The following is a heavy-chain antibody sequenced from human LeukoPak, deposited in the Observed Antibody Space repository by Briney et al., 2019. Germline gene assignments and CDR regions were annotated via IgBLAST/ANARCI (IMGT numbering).Heavy chain of an antibody. D-gene: IGHD1-7*01. J-gene: IGHJ5*02. Sequence: GGSLRLSCAASGFSFSNYVMQWVRQVPGKGLEWVALIAHDGSNKYYADSVKGRFTISRDNSRSILYLQMNSLRPEDTAVYSCARSFFQWNYGSCLDPWGQGTLVTVSS. V-gene: IGHV3-30*03. CDR3: ARSFFQWNYGSCLDP. CDR2: IAHDGSNK. CDR1: GFSFSNYV.